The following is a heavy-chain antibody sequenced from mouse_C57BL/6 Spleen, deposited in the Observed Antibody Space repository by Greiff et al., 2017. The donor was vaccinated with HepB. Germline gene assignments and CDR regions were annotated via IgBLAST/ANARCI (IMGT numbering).Heavy chain of an antibody. CDR2: IDPSDSYT. CDR3: ARGVVDAMDY. CDR1: GYTFTSYW. V-gene: IGHV1-59*01. D-gene: IGHD1-1*01. Sequence: QVQLKESGAELVRPGTSVKLSCKASGYTFTSYWMHWVKQRPGQGLEWIGVIDPSDSYTNYNQKFKGKATLTVDTSSSTAYMQLSSLTSEDSAVYYCARGVVDAMDYWGQGTSVTASS. J-gene: IGHJ4*01.